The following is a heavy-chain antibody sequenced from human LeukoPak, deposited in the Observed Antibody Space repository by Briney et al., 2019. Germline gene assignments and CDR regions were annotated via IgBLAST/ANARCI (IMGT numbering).Heavy chain of an antibody. D-gene: IGHD3-3*01. CDR1: GFTFSSYE. V-gene: IGHV3-48*03. J-gene: IGHJ6*02. CDR2: ISSSGSTI. CDR3: ARGGSGDYDFWSGYYPYYYYGMGV. Sequence: PGGSLRLSCAASGFTFSSYEMNWVRQAPGKGLEWVSYISSSGSTIYYADSVKGRFTISRDNAKNSLYLQMNSLRAEDTAVYYCARGGSGDYDFWSGYYPYYYYGMGVWGQGTTVTVSS.